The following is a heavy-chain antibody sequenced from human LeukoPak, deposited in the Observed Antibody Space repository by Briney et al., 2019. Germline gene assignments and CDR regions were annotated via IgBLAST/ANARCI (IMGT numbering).Heavy chain of an antibody. Sequence: GGSLRLSCAPSGFTISSYAMSWVRQAPGKGLEWVSAISGSGGSTYYADSVKGRFTISRDNSKNTLYLQMNSLRAEDTAVYYCAKDQFYDSSGYYSRFLDYWGQGTLVTVSS. CDR1: GFTISSYA. CDR2: ISGSGGST. D-gene: IGHD3-22*01. J-gene: IGHJ4*02. CDR3: AKDQFYDSSGYYSRFLDY. V-gene: IGHV3-23*01.